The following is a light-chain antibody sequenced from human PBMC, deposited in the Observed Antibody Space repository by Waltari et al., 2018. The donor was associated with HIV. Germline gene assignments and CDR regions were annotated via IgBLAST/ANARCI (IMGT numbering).Light chain of an antibody. CDR2: RNN. V-gene: IGLV1-47*01. CDR1: NPNIGSNF. CDR3: AAWDDSLSGLV. J-gene: IGLJ2*01. Sequence: QSVLTQAPSASGTSGPRVTISCSGTNPNIGSNFVYWYQQVPGGAPKLLIYRNNQRPSGVPDRFSGSKSVTSASLAISGLRSEDEADYYCAAWDDSLSGLVFGGRTKLTVL.